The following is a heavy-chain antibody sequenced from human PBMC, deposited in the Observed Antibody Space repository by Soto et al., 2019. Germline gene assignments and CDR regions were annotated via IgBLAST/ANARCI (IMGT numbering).Heavy chain of an antibody. D-gene: IGHD6-19*01. CDR1: GGSFSGYY. V-gene: IGHV4-34*01. CDR3: ARVAVAGRGWPY. J-gene: IGHJ4*02. Sequence: SETLSLTCAVYGGSFSGYYWSWIRQPSGKGLEWIGEINHSGSTNYNPSLKSRVTISVDTSKNQFSLKLSSVTAADTAVYYCARVAVAGRGWPYWGQGTLVTVSS. CDR2: INHSGST.